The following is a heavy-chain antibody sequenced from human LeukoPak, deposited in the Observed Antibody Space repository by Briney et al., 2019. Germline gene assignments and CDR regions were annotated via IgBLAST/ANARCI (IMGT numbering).Heavy chain of an antibody. CDR3: AKGFHYESSGYYLFDY. CDR1: GFTFSSYA. Sequence: GGSLRLSCAASGFTFSSYAMSWVRQAPGKGLEWVSAISGSGGSTYYADSVKGRFTISRDNSRNTLYLQMNSLRAEDTAVYYFAKGFHYESSGYYLFDYWGQGTMVSVSS. V-gene: IGHV3-23*01. D-gene: IGHD3-22*01. J-gene: IGHJ4*02. CDR2: ISGSGGST.